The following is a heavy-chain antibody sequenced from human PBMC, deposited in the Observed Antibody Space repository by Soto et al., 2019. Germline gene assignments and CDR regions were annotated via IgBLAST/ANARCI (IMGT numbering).Heavy chain of an antibody. D-gene: IGHD6-13*01. V-gene: IGHV4-39*01. J-gene: IGHJ5*02. CDR2: IYYSGST. CDR3: ARTSAAAGPRNWFDP. CDR1: GGSISSSSYY. Sequence: SETLSLTCSVSGGSISSSSYYWGWIRQPPGKGLEWIGSIYYSGSTYYNPSLKSRVTISVDTSKNQFSLKLSSVTAADTAVYYCARTSAAAGPRNWFDPWGQGTLVTVSS.